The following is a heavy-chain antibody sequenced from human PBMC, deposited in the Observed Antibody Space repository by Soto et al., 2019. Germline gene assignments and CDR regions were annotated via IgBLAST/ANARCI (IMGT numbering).Heavy chain of an antibody. D-gene: IGHD6-19*01. CDR2: IIPIFGTA. CDR3: AREGVYSSGWATITPYYGMDV. Sequence: QVQLVQSGAEVKKPRSSVKVSCKASGGTFSSYAISWVRQAPGQGLEWMGGIIPIFGTANYAQKFQGRVTITADKSTSTAYMELSSLSSEDTAVYYCAREGVYSSGWATITPYYGMDVWGQGTTVTVSS. CDR1: GGTFSSYA. J-gene: IGHJ6*02. V-gene: IGHV1-69*06.